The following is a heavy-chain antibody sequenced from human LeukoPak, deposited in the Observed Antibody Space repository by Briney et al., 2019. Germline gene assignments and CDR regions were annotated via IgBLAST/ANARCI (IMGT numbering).Heavy chain of an antibody. CDR1: GFTFSSYD. V-gene: IGHV3-23*01. Sequence: GGSLRLSCAASGFTFSSYDMSWVRQAPGEGLEWVSAIFASGATTYYAASVKGRFTISRDNSKNTLYLQMNSLRAEDTAVYYCARDTFDYWGQGTLVTVSS. CDR2: IFASGATT. J-gene: IGHJ4*02. CDR3: ARDTFDY.